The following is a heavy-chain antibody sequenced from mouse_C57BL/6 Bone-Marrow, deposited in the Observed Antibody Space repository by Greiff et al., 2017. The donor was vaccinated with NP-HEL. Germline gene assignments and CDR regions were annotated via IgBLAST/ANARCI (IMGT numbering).Heavy chain of an antibody. CDR1: GYAFSSSW. Sequence: VQLQQSGPELVKPGASVKISCKASGYAFSSSWMNWVKQRPGKGLEWIGRIYPGDGDTNYNGKFKGKATLTADKSSSTAYMQLSSLTSGDSAVYFCERGSGIGYWDQGTTLTISS. D-gene: IGHD1-3*01. CDR3: ERGSGIGY. V-gene: IGHV1-82*01. CDR2: IYPGDGDT. J-gene: IGHJ2*01.